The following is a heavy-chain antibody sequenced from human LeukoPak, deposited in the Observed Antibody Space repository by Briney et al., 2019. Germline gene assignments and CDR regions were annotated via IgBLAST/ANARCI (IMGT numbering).Heavy chain of an antibody. CDR3: ARERVTYYYGSGSPTFDY. D-gene: IGHD3-10*01. Sequence: GGSLRLSCAASGFTFSSYAMSWVRQAPGKGLEWVSSISSSSSYIYYADSVKGRFTISRDNAKNSLYLQMNSLRAEDTAVYYCARERVTYYYGSGSPTFDYWGQGTLVTVSS. J-gene: IGHJ4*02. CDR2: ISSSSSYI. CDR1: GFTFSSYA. V-gene: IGHV3-21*01.